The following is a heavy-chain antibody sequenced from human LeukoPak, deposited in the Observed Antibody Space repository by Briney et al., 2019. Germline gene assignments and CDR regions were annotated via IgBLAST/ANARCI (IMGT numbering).Heavy chain of an antibody. D-gene: IGHD3-10*01. J-gene: IGHJ4*02. Sequence: GGSLRLSCSASGFTFSSYWMHWVRQAPGKGLVWVSHINNDASRTDYADSVKGRFTISRDNAKNTLYLQMNSLRAEDTAVYYCTYYESARGHWGQGTLVTVSS. CDR3: TYYESARGH. CDR1: GFTFSSYW. CDR2: INNDASRT. V-gene: IGHV3-74*01.